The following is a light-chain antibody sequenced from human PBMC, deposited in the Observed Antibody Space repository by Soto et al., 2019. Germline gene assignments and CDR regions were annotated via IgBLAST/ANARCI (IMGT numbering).Light chain of an antibody. CDR2: AGS. J-gene: IGLJ2*01. V-gene: IGLV2-23*01. CDR3: YSYAGSNTFL. Sequence: QSALTQPASVSGSPGQSITISCTGTSSDVGNYNLVSWYQQHPGDAPKLIIYAGSKRPSGVSNRFSGSKSGNTASLTISGLQAEDEADYYCYSYAGSNTFLFGGGTQLTVL. CDR1: SSDVGNYNL.